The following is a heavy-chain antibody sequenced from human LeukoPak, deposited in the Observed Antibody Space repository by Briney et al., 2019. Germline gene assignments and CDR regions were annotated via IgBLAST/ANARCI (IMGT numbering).Heavy chain of an antibody. CDR1: VYNFASYW. CDR3: ARRGYYESSGSYDY. V-gene: IGHV5-51*01. CDR2: IYADDSAT. D-gene: IGHD3-22*01. J-gene: IGHJ4*02. Sequence: GASLKISSRASVYNFASYWIGWVRQMPGKGLRWLGMIYADDSATRNSPSFPGQVTLSADNSISTHYQHWRSLKASDTAMYYCARRGYYESSGSYDYWGQGTLVTVSS.